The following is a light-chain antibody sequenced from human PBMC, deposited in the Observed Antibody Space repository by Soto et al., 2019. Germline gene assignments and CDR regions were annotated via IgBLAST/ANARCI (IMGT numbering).Light chain of an antibody. Sequence: EILLTQSPVTLSLSPGQRATLSCSASQSISTYLAWYQVKPGQAPRRLSYDASSRATGVPARFSGSGSGTDFSLTISSLEPEDVAVYYCQQRSQWPPMTFGQGTRLEN. CDR1: QSISTY. CDR2: DAS. J-gene: IGKJ5*01. V-gene: IGKV3-11*01. CDR3: QQRSQWPPMT.